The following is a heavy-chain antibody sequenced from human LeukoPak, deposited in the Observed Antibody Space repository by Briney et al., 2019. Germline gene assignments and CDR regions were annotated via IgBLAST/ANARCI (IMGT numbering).Heavy chain of an antibody. CDR2: ISSSSSYI. CDR1: GFTFSSYW. Sequence: GGSLRLSCAASGFTFSSYWMNWVRQAPGKGLEWVSSISSSSSYIYYADSVKGRFTISRDNAKNSPYLQMNSLRAEDTAVYYCARDQVKDFDYWGQGTLVTVSS. V-gene: IGHV3-21*01. J-gene: IGHJ4*02. D-gene: IGHD4-23*01. CDR3: ARDQVKDFDY.